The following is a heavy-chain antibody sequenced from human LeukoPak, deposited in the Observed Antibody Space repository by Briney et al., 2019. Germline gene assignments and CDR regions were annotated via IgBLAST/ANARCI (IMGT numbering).Heavy chain of an antibody. D-gene: IGHD3-3*01. V-gene: IGHV4-59*10. J-gene: IGHJ4*02. CDR2: IYTSGST. Sequence: SETLSLTCAVYGGSFSGYYWSWIRQPPGKGLEWIGRIYTSGSTNYNPSLKSRVTMSVDTSKNQFSLKLSSATAADTAVYYCARGVPEKDDYWGQGTLVTVSS. CDR3: ARGVPEKDDY. CDR1: GGSFSGYY.